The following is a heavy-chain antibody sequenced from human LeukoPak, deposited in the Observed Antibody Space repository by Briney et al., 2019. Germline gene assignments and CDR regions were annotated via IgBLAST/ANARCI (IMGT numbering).Heavy chain of an antibody. V-gene: IGHV3-30*04. CDR1: GFTFSSYA. J-gene: IGHJ4*02. Sequence: GGSLRLSCAASGFTFSSYAMHWVRQAPGKGLEWVAVISYDGSNKYYADPVKGRFTISRDNSKNTLYLQMNSLRAEDTAVYYCARDRGRYYYGSGSYSGPDYRGQGTLVTVSS. CDR2: ISYDGSNK. D-gene: IGHD3-10*01. CDR3: ARDRGRYYYGSGSYSGPDY.